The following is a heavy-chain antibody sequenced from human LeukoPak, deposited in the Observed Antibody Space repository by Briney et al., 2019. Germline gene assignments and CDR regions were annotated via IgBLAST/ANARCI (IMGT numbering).Heavy chain of an antibody. D-gene: IGHD5-24*01. V-gene: IGHV3-48*04. Sequence: GGSLRLSCAASGFTFSSYGMHWVRQAPGKGLEWVSYIGSSGGSRYYADSVKGRFTTSRDNAKNSLYLQMNSLRAEDTAVYYCAREDGDAFDIWGQGTMVTVSS. CDR1: GFTFSSYG. CDR2: IGSSGGSR. CDR3: AREDGDAFDI. J-gene: IGHJ3*02.